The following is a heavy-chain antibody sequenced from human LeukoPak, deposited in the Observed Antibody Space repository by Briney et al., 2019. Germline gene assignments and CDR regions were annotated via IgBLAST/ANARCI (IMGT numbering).Heavy chain of an antibody. V-gene: IGHV1-2*02. CDR2: INPNSGGT. Sequence: ASVKVSCKASGYTLTGYYMHWVRQAPGQGLEWMGWINPNSGGTNYAQKFQGRVTMTRDTSISTAYMELSRLRSDDTAVYYCARDDGYCTNGVCYPDYWGQGTLVTVSS. CDR3: ARDDGYCTNGVCYPDY. J-gene: IGHJ4*02. D-gene: IGHD2-8*01. CDR1: GYTLTGYY.